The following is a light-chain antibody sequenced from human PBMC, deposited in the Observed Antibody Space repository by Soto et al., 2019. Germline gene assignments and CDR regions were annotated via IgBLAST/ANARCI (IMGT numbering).Light chain of an antibody. Sequence: DIQMTQSPSTLSASVGDRVTITCRASQSISSWLAWYQQKPGKAPKLLIYETSILYTEVPSRFSGSGSGTEYTLTINSLQSEDFAVYYCQQYQNLWTFGQGTKVDIK. CDR1: QSISSW. CDR2: ETS. V-gene: IGKV1-5*03. J-gene: IGKJ1*01. CDR3: QQYQNLWT.